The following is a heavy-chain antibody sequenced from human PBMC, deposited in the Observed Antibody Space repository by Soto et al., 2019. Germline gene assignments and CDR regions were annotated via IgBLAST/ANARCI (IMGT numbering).Heavy chain of an antibody. CDR3: ARSIAAAVDLDY. Sequence: QVQLVQSGAEVKKPGASVKVSCKASGYTFSSYGISWVRQARGQGLEWMGWISAYNGNTNYAQKLQGRVTMTTDASTSTAYVEVRSLRSDDTAVYYCARSIAAAVDLDYWGQGTLVTVSS. V-gene: IGHV1-18*01. J-gene: IGHJ4*02. CDR1: GYTFSSYG. CDR2: ISAYNGNT. D-gene: IGHD6-13*01.